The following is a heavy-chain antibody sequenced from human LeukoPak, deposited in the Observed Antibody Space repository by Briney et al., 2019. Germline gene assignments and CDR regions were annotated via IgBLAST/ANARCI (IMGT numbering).Heavy chain of an antibody. J-gene: IGHJ4*02. CDR2: ISSSSSYI. V-gene: IGHV3-21*01. CDR1: GFTFSSYS. Sequence: GGSLRLSCAASGFTFSSYSMNWVRQAPGKGLEWVSSISSSSSYIYYADSVKGRFTISRDNAKNSLYLQMNSLRAEDTAVYYCARDADSSWYDYWGQGTLVTVSS. D-gene: IGHD6-13*01. CDR3: ARDADSSWYDY.